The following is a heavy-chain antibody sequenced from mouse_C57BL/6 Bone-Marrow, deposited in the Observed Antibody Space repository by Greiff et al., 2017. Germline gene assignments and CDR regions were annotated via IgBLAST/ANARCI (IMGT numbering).Heavy chain of an antibody. V-gene: IGHV1-76*01. CDR2: IYPGSGNT. Sequence: VQLQQSGAELVRPGASVKLSCTASGYTFTDYDINWVKQRPGQGLEWIARIYPGSGNTYYNENFKGKATLTAENTSSNAYMQISSLQSEDSAVYFCAGTYCYGGSYLDYWGQGTTLTVSS. CDR1: GYTFTDYD. CDR3: AGTYCYGGSYLDY. D-gene: IGHD1-1*01. J-gene: IGHJ2*01.